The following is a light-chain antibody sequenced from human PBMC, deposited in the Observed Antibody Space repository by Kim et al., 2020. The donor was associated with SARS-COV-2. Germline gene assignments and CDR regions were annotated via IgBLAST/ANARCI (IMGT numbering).Light chain of an antibody. CDR1: QTISSNY. CDR2: GAS. V-gene: IGKV3-20*01. CDR3: QQYSTSPKT. J-gene: IGKJ1*01. Sequence: SPGESPTLSCRASQTISSNYLAWYQQIPGQAPWLLIYGASTRATGIPDRFSGSGSGTDFTLTISRLEPEDFAVFYCQQYSTSPKTFGQGTKVDIK.